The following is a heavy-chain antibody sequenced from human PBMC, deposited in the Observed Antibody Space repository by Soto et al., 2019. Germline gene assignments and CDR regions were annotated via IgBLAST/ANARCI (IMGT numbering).Heavy chain of an antibody. CDR3: ALRKTASYFDY. CDR2: IGASGAGT. CDR1: GFTFSNYA. V-gene: IGHV3-23*01. Sequence: EVQLLESGGGLGQPGGSLRLSCAGSGFTFSNYAMSWVRQAPGTGLEWVSGIGASGAGTYYADSVKGRFTISRDNSKNTLHLQLNSQRAQDTAVYYCALRKTASYFDYWGQGALVTVSS. D-gene: IGHD2-21*02. J-gene: IGHJ4*02.